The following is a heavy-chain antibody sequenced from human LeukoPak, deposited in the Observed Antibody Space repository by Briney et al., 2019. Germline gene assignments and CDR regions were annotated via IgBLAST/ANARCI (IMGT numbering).Heavy chain of an antibody. CDR2: IYYSGST. D-gene: IGHD1-7*01. Sequence: SETLSLTCTVSGGSISSGGYYWSWIRQHPGKGLEWIGYIYYSGSTYYNPSLKSRVTISVDTSKNQFSLKLSSVTAADTAVYYCARDRRNYRPFDYWGQGTLVTVSS. CDR1: GGSISSGGYY. V-gene: IGHV4-31*03. J-gene: IGHJ4*02. CDR3: ARDRRNYRPFDY.